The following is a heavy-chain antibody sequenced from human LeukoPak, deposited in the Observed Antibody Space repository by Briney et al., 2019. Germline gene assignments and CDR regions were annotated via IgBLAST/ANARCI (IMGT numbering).Heavy chain of an antibody. CDR2: IIPSGDNT. V-gene: IGHV3-23*01. J-gene: IGHJ4*02. CDR3: AKVGFSEMEWLLYSDH. Sequence: GGSLRLSCAASGFTFSNYAMSWVRQAPGKGLEWVSVIIPSGDNTYYADSVKGRFTISRDNSKNTLYLQMNSLRAEDTAVYYCAKVGFSEMEWLLYSDHWGQGTLVTVSS. D-gene: IGHD3-3*01. CDR1: GFTFSNYA.